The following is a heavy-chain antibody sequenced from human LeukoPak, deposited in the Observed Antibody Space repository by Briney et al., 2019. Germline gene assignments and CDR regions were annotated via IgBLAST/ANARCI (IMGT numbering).Heavy chain of an antibody. CDR3: AKDRRFGVVIRGVFDY. CDR2: ISGSGGST. D-gene: IGHD3-3*01. J-gene: IGHJ4*02. Sequence: GGSLRLSCAASGFTFSSYAMSWVRQAPGKGLEWVSAISGSGGSTYYADSVKGRFTISRDNSKNTLYLQMNSLRAEDTAVYYCAKDRRFGVVIRGVFDYWGQGTLVTVSS. CDR1: GFTFSSYA. V-gene: IGHV3-23*01.